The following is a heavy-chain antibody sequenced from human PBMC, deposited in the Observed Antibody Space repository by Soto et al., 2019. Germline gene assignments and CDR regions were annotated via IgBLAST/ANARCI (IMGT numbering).Heavy chain of an antibody. CDR2: IIPIFGTA. CDR3: AAPVGARYYFDY. V-gene: IGHV1-69*13. Sequence: VKVSCKSCGGTFCCYAISEVRQAPGQGLEWMGWIIPIFGTANYAQKFQGRVTITADKSTSTAYMELSSLRSEDTAVYYCAAPVGARYYFDYWGQGTLVTVFS. CDR1: GGTFCCYA. D-gene: IGHD1-26*01. J-gene: IGHJ4*02.